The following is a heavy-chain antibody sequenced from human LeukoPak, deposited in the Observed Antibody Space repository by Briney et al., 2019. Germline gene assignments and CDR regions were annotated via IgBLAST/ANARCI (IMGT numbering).Heavy chain of an antibody. CDR3: ARTGDPLYYYGSGSFPKAGGPPDY. CDR2: ISHDGTNK. Sequence: GGSLRLSCAASKFTFGSYTMHWVRQAPGKGLKWVAVISHDGTNKYYADSVKGRFIISRDNSKNTLYLQMNSLRPEDTAVYYCARTGDPLYYYGSGSFPKAGGPPDYWGRGTLVTVSS. CDR1: KFTFGSYT. D-gene: IGHD3-10*01. V-gene: IGHV3-30*04. J-gene: IGHJ4*02.